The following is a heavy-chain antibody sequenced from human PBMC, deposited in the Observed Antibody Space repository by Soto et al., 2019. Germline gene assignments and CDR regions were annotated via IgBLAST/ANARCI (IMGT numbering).Heavy chain of an antibody. CDR3: ARGATVNDYYYYYMDV. V-gene: IGHV6-1*01. CDR1: GDSVSSNSAA. CDR2: TYYRSKWYN. D-gene: IGHD4-17*01. J-gene: IGHJ6*03. Sequence: PSQTLSLTCAISGDSVSSNSAAWNWIRQSPSRNLEWLGRTYYRSKWYNDYAVSVKSRITINPDTSKNQFSLQLNSVTPEDTAVYYCARGATVNDYYYYYMDVWGKGTTVTVSS.